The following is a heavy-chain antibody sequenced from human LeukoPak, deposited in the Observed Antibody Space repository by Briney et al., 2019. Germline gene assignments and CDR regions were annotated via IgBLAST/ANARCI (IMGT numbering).Heavy chain of an antibody. CDR1: GFTFTSSA. J-gene: IGHJ4*02. V-gene: IGHV1-58*01. D-gene: IGHD3-22*01. CDR3: AAFPDSGVVVITDGQTSYFFEY. Sequence: TSVKVSFKASGFTFTSSAVQWVRQARGQRLEWIGWIVVGSGNTNYAQKFQERVTITRDMSTSTAYMELSSLRSEDTAVYYCAAFPDSGVVVITDGQTSYFFEYWGQGTLVTVSS. CDR2: IVVGSGNT.